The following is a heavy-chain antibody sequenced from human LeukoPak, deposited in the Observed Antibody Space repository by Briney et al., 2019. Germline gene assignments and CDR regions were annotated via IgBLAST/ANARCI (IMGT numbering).Heavy chain of an antibody. Sequence: SETLSLTCTVSGYSVSSGYYWRWIPQPPRKGLEWIGYINYNGSTNYNPSLKSPITRAIDTSKTRFSLRLLRVNAAATAYYYCARSGYKYGADGFDMWGEGTMVTVS. CDR3: ARSGYKYGADGFDM. CDR1: GYSVSSGYY. J-gene: IGHJ3*02. V-gene: IGHV4-61*03. D-gene: IGHD5-18*01. CDR2: INYNGST.